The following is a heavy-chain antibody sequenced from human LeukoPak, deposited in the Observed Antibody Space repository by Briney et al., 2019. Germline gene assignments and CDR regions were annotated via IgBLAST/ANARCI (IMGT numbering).Heavy chain of an antibody. Sequence: GGSLRLSCAASGFTVSSNYMSWVRQAPGKGLEWVSVIYSGGTTYYADSVKGRFTISRDNSNNTLYLQMNSLRAEDTAVYYCARTLADYGGNSYYFDLWGQGTLVTVSS. D-gene: IGHD4-23*01. CDR1: GFTVSSNY. J-gene: IGHJ4*02. CDR3: ARTLADYGGNSYYFDL. V-gene: IGHV3-53*01. CDR2: IYSGGTT.